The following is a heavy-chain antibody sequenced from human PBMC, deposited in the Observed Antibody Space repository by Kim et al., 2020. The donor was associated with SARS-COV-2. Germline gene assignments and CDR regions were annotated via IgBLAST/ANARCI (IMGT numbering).Heavy chain of an antibody. CDR2: IYYSGST. V-gene: IGHV4-31*01. CDR3: ARDGQWRAFDI. CDR1: GGSISSGGYY. J-gene: IGHJ3*02. Sequence: SETLSLTCTVSGGSISSGGYYWSWIRQHPGKGLEWIGYIYYSGSTYYNPSLKSLVTISVDTSKNQFSLKLSSVTAADTAVYYCARDGQWRAFDIWGQGTMVTVSS. D-gene: IGHD6-19*01.